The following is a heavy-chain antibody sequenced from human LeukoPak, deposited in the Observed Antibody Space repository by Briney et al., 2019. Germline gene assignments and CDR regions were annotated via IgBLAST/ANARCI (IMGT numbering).Heavy chain of an antibody. J-gene: IGHJ5*02. CDR3: AVKTGWYWFDP. CDR2: IIPILGIA. Sequence: GASVKVSCKASGGTFSSYAISWVRQAPGQGLEWMGRIIPILGIANYAQKLQGRVTMTTDTSTSTAYMELRSLRSDDTAVYYRAVKTGWYWFDPWGQGTLVTVSS. CDR1: GGTFSSYA. D-gene: IGHD6-19*01. V-gene: IGHV1-69*04.